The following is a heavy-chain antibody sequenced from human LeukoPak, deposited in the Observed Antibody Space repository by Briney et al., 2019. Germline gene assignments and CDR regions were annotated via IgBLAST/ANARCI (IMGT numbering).Heavy chain of an antibody. CDR2: INHSGST. Sequence: SETLSLTCTVSGYSISSGYYWSWIRQPPGKGLEWIGEINHSGSTNYNPSLKSRVTISVDTSKNQFSLKLSSVTAADTAVYYCARVLRFLGYYMDVWGKGTTVTVSS. J-gene: IGHJ6*03. CDR1: GYSISSGYY. CDR3: ARVLRFLGYYMDV. V-gene: IGHV4-38-2*02. D-gene: IGHD3-3*01.